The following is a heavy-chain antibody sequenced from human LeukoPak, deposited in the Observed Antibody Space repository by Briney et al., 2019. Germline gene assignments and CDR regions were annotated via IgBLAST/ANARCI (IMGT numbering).Heavy chain of an antibody. CDR1: GFTFSSYR. J-gene: IGHJ5*02. D-gene: IGHD3-3*01. V-gene: IGHV3-74*01. CDR2: INTDGSST. CDR3: ARVLIFGVAKRWFDP. Sequence: GGSLRLSCAASGFTFSSYRMHWVRQAPGKGLVWVSRINTDGSSTSYADSVKGRFTISRDNAKNTLYLQMNSLRAEDTAVYYCARVLIFGVAKRWFDPWGQGTLVTVSS.